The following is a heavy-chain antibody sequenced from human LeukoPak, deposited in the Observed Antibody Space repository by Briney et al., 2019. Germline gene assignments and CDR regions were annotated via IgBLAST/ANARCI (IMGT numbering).Heavy chain of an antibody. D-gene: IGHD2-21*02. Sequence: AGGSLRLSCAASGFTFSSYSMNWVCQAPGKGLEWVSSISSSSSYIYYADSVKGRFTISRDNAKNSLYLQMNSLRAEDTAVYYCATHPLISVVVTAIRYFDYWGQGTLVTVSS. CDR2: ISSSSSYI. CDR3: ATHPLISVVVTAIRYFDY. J-gene: IGHJ4*02. V-gene: IGHV3-21*01. CDR1: GFTFSSYS.